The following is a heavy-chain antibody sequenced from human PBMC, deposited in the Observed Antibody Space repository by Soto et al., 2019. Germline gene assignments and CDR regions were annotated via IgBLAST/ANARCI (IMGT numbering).Heavy chain of an antibody. Sequence: ASVKVSCKASGYTFTGYYMHWVRQAPGQGLEWMGWINPNSGGTNYAQKFQGRVTMTRDTSISTAYMELSRLRSDDTAVYYCASVNWNYVNWFDPWGQGTLVTVSS. D-gene: IGHD1-7*01. J-gene: IGHJ5*02. CDR1: GYTFTGYY. V-gene: IGHV1-2*02. CDR2: INPNSGGT. CDR3: ASVNWNYVNWFDP.